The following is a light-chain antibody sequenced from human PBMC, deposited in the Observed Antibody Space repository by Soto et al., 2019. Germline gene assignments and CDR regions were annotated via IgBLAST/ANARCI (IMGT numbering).Light chain of an antibody. CDR1: QSISSW. J-gene: IGKJ1*01. V-gene: IGKV1-5*01. CDR2: DAS. CDR3: QQYSSYWT. Sequence: DVQMTKSASTLSGSVGARVPITCRASQSISSWLAWYQHQPVKDPKLLIYDASSLESGVPSRFSGSASGTESTLTISSLKHDDFAAYYCQQYSSYWTFGQGTKVDIK.